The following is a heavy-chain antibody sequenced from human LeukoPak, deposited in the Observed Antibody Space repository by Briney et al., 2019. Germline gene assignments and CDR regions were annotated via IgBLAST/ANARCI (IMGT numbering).Heavy chain of an antibody. Sequence: SETLSLTXAVYGGSFSGYYWSWIRQPPGKGLEWIGEINHSGSTNYNPSLKSRVTISVDTSKNQFSLKLSSVTAADTAVYYCATGRRYYDSSGYGDYWGQGTLVTVSS. CDR3: ATGRRYYDSSGYGDY. V-gene: IGHV4-34*01. CDR2: INHSGST. J-gene: IGHJ4*02. D-gene: IGHD3-22*01. CDR1: GGSFSGYY.